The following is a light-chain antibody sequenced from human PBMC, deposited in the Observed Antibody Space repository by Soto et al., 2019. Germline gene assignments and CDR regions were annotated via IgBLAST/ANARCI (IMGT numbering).Light chain of an antibody. V-gene: IGLV1-47*01. Sequence: QSVLTQPPSASGTPGQSVTISCSGSSSNIGSKYVYSYQQHPGTTPTLLMYKNNQRPSGVPDRFSGSYSGTSASLAISCRRSEDEADYYCATWDAGVSGPAFGRGTKVTVL. J-gene: IGLJ2*01. CDR1: SSNIGSKY. CDR3: ATWDAGVSGPA. CDR2: KNN.